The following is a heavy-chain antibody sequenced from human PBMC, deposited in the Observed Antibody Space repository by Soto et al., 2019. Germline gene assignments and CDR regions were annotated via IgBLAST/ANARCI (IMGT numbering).Heavy chain of an antibody. V-gene: IGHV3-11*01. Sequence: QVQLVESGGGLVKPGGSLRLSCAASGFTFSDYYMTWIRQAPGKGLEWVSYISGTGSTTYYADSVKGRFTISRDNAKNSLYLQMNSLRAEDTAVYYYASTIAMLRGVSDHWGQGTLVTVSS. CDR3: ASTIAMLRGVSDH. CDR2: ISGTGSTT. D-gene: IGHD3-10*01. J-gene: IGHJ5*02. CDR1: GFTFSDYY.